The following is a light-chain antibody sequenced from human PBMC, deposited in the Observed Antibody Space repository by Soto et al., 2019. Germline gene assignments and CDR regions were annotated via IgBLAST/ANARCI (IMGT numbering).Light chain of an antibody. V-gene: IGKV1-5*01. J-gene: IGKJ1*01. CDR2: AAS. CDR1: ACMSDC. Sequence: DIQMTQSPFILSASVGDRVTITCRASACMSDCLAWYQQKPGKAPKLLIYAASSLQSGVPSRFSGSGSGTEFTLTISSLQPDDIATYYCQQCHRYLTFGQGTKVDIK. CDR3: QQCHRYLT.